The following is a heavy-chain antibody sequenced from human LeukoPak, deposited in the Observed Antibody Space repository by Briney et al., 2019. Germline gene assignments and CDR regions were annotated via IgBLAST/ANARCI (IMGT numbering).Heavy chain of an antibody. D-gene: IGHD2-2*01. Sequence: AAVRVSCKASRYTFTDDYMHLGRQAPGQGFEWMGWIILNDGDTNYAQKFQGRGTMTRDTSISTAHMEVSRLRSDDTAVYYCANATFLYCSGTTCLFDYWGQGPLVTVSS. V-gene: IGHV1-2*02. CDR3: ANATFLYCSGTTCLFDY. J-gene: IGHJ4*02. CDR1: RYTFTDDY. CDR2: IILNDGDT.